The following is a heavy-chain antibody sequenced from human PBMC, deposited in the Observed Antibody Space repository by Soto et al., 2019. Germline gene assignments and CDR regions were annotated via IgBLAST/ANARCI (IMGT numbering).Heavy chain of an antibody. V-gene: IGHV3-21*01. CDR2: ISSSGDYL. D-gene: IGHD3-3*01. J-gene: IGHJ6*01. CDR1: GFTFRRNN. Sequence: GGSLRLSCAASGFTFRRNNMNWVRQAPGKGLEWVASISSSGDYLYYADSVKGRFIISRDNFQNSLFLQMNNLRADDTAVYYSVRVVDDEDGADAPWFFFETWGQGTTVTVSA. CDR3: VRVVDDEDGADAPWFFFET.